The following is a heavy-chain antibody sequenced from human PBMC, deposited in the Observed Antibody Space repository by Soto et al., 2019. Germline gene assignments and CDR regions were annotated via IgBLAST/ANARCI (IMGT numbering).Heavy chain of an antibody. CDR3: ARVRGSGSYFYYYYYYMDV. D-gene: IGHD3-10*01. Sequence: SETLSLTCAVYGGSFSGYYWSWIRQPPGKGLEWIGEISHSGSTNYNPSLKSRVTISVDTSKNQFSLKLSSVTAADTAVYYCARVRGSGSYFYYYYYYMDVWGKGTTVTVSS. CDR2: ISHSGST. CDR1: GGSFSGYY. J-gene: IGHJ6*03. V-gene: IGHV4-34*01.